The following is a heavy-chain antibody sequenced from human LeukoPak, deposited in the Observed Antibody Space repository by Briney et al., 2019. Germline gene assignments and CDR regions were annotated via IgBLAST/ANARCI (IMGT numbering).Heavy chain of an antibody. Sequence: SETLSLTCAVYGGSFSGYYWSWIRQPPGKGLEWIGEINHSGSTNYNPSLKSRVTISVDTSMNQFSLKLSSVTAADTAVYYCARASYDSSGYYFDYWGQGTLVTVSS. CDR3: ARASYDSSGYYFDY. V-gene: IGHV4-34*01. J-gene: IGHJ4*02. CDR1: GGSFSGYY. D-gene: IGHD3-22*01. CDR2: INHSGST.